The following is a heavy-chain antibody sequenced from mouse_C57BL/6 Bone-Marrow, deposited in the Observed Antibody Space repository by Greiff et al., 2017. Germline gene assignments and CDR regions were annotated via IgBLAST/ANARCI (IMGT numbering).Heavy chain of an antibody. D-gene: IGHD1-1*01. CDR2: INPSSGYT. J-gene: IGHJ1*03. CDR1: GYTFTSYW. CDR3: ASPYYYGSMKGYFDV. Sequence: VKLVESGAELAKPGASVKLSCKASGYTFTSYWMHWVKQRTGQGLEWIGFINPSSGYTKYNQKFKDKATLTADKSSSTAYMQMSSLTYEDSAFYYCASPYYYGSMKGYFDVWGTGTTVTVSS. V-gene: IGHV1-7*01.